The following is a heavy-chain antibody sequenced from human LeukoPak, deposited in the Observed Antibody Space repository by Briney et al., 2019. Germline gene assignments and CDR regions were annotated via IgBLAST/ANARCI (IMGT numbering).Heavy chain of an antibody. Sequence: PGGSLRLSCAASGFRFSSYWMSWVRQAPGKGLKWVANINLDGSEKSYVDSVEGRFTISRDNAKNSLYLQMNSLRGEDTAVYYCAGDSERSSSFAFDIWGQGTMVTASS. CDR1: GFRFSSYW. V-gene: IGHV3-7*01. J-gene: IGHJ3*02. D-gene: IGHD3-3*02. CDR3: AGDSERSSSFAFDI. CDR2: INLDGSEK.